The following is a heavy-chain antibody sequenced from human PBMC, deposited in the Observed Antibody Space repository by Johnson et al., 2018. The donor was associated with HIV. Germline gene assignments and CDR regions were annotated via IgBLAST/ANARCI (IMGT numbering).Heavy chain of an antibody. Sequence: VQLVESGGGLVQPGGSLRLSCAASGFTFDDYAMHWVRQAPGKGLEWVSGISWNSGSIGYADSVKGRFTISRDNSKNTLYLQMNSLRAEDTAVYYCAKDRGSYYFYAFDIWGQGTMVTVSS. CDR2: ISWNSGSI. V-gene: IGHV3-9*01. CDR1: GFTFDDYA. D-gene: IGHD1-26*01. J-gene: IGHJ3*02. CDR3: AKDRGSYYFYAFDI.